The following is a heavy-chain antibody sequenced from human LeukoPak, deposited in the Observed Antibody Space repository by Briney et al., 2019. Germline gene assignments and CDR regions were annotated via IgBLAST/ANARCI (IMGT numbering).Heavy chain of an antibody. J-gene: IGHJ4*02. CDR2: ISANNDDT. V-gene: IGHV1-18*01. CDR3: ARDVYSTSWQTPASGY. CDR1: GYSFTKYG. Sequence: ASVKVSCKASGYSFTKYGISWVRQAPGQGLEWMGRISANNDDTSYAQNYQGRVTMTTDTSTTTAYMELRSLRSDDTAVYYCARDVYSTSWQTPASGYWGQGTLVTVSS. D-gene: IGHD6-13*01.